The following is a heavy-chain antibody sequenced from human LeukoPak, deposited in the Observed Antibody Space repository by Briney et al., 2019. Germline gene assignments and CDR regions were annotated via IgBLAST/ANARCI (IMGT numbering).Heavy chain of an antibody. D-gene: IGHD4-23*01. CDR2: IKTKADGGTT. Sequence: GGSLRLSCAASGFPFNNAWMSWVRQAPGKGLEWVGRIKTKADGGTTDYAAPVKGRFTLSRDDSKSTLYLRMNTLKAEDTALYYCTSMFSGNSHQLDYWGQGTLVTVSS. V-gene: IGHV3-15*01. CDR1: GFPFNNAW. J-gene: IGHJ4*02. CDR3: TSMFSGNSHQLDY.